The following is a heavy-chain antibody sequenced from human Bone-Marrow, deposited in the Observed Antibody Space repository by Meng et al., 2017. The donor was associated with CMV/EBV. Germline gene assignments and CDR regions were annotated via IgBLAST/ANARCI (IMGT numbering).Heavy chain of an antibody. V-gene: IGHV3-30-3*01. CDR1: GFTFSSYA. Sequence: QVQLGEFGGGVVQPGRSLRLSCAASGFTFSSYAMHWVRQAPGKGLEWVAVISYDGSNKYYADSVKGRFTISRDNSKNTLYLQMNSLRAEDTAVYYCARGAVGPSGDYWGQGTLVTVSS. CDR2: ISYDGSNK. D-gene: IGHD1-26*01. J-gene: IGHJ4*02. CDR3: ARGAVGPSGDY.